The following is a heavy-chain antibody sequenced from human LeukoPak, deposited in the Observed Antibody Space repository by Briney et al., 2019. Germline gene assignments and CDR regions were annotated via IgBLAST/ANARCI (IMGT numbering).Heavy chain of an antibody. J-gene: IGHJ4*02. CDR2: MNPNSGNT. Sequence: ASVKVSCKASGYTFTIYDINWGRQATGQGLEWMGWMNPNSGNTGYVQKFQGRVTMTRNTSISTAYMELSSLRSEDTAVYYCAISIAAAGTFDYWGQGTLVTVSS. CDR3: AISIAAAGTFDY. CDR1: GYTFTIYD. V-gene: IGHV1-8*01. D-gene: IGHD6-13*01.